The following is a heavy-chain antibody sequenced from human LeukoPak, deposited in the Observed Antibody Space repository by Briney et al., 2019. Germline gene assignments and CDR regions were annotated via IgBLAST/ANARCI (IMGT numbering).Heavy chain of an antibody. CDR2: IHNDGTMG. CDR3: AKEGDEFRGYLDV. Sequence: AGGSLRLSCATSGFTFSRLGMQWVRQAPGEGLEWVAVIHNDGTMGQYADSVKGRFTISKDFSRNTLHLQMHSLRDDDTAVYYCAKEGDEFRGYLDVWGKGTTVTVSS. V-gene: IGHV3-30*02. D-gene: IGHD5-12*01. CDR1: GFTFSRLG. J-gene: IGHJ6*04.